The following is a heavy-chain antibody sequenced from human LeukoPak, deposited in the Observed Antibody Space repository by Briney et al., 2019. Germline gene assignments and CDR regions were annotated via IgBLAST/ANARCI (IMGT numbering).Heavy chain of an antibody. J-gene: IGHJ6*03. CDR2: IIPIFGTA. V-gene: IGHV1-69*05. CDR1: GGTFSSYA. Sequence: ASMKVSCKASGGTFSSYAISWVRQAPGQGLEWMGGIIPIFGTANYAQKFQGGVTITTDESTSTAYMELSSLRSEDTAVYYCATYLYTDYYYYYYMDVWGKGTTVTVSS. D-gene: IGHD2-2*02. CDR3: ATYLYTDYYYYYYMDV.